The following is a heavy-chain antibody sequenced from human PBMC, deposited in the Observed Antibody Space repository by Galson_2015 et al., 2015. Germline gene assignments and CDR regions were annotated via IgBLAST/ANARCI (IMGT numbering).Heavy chain of an antibody. J-gene: IGHJ4*02. CDR1: GFTFSSYG. D-gene: IGHD3-22*01. Sequence: SLRLSCAASGFTFSSYGMHWVRQAPGKGLEWVAVISYDGSNKYYADSVKGRFTISRDNSKNTLYLQMNSLRAEDTAVYYCANDPYYDSSGPSSWGQGTLVTVSS. V-gene: IGHV3-30*18. CDR3: ANDPYYDSSGPSS. CDR2: ISYDGSNK.